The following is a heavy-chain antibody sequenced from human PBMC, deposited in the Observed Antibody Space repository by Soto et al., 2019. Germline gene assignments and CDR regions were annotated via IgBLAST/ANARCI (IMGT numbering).Heavy chain of an antibody. CDR3: ANSGSDDDYYYYYMDV. Sequence: RLSCAASGFTFSSYGMHWVRQAPGKGLEWVAVISYDGSNKYYADSVKGRFTISRDNSKNTLYLQMNSLRAEDTAVYYCANSGSDDDYYYYYMDVWGKGTTVTVSS. D-gene: IGHD3-10*01. J-gene: IGHJ6*03. CDR2: ISYDGSNK. CDR1: GFTFSSYG. V-gene: IGHV3-30*18.